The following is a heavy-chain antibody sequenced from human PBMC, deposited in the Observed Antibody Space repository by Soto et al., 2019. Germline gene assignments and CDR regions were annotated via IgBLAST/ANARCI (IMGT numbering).Heavy chain of an antibody. J-gene: IGHJ4*02. CDR1: GFTFGAYA. CDR2: ISTSGETT. V-gene: IGHV3-23*01. D-gene: IGHD4-17*01. CDR3: AKDQYGSGDYGRFDF. Sequence: EVQLLESGGGLIQPGGSLRLSCAASGFTFGAYAMNWVRRAPGKGLEWVSSISTSGETTYYADSVKGRFTISRDNSYNTLFLQMDSLRVDDAAMYYRAKDQYGSGDYGRFDFWGQGSLVTVSS.